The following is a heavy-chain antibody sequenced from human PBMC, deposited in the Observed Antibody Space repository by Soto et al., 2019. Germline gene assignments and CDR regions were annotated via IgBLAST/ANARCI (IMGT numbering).Heavy chain of an antibody. Sequence: ASVKVSCKASGGTFNKFAFSWVRQAPGQGFEWMGGIIPVFRSAYYAQRFRGRITITADEYTSTVYLYLNDLTSDDTAVYYCARRYCASDNCPLFYYFVDLWGLGTTVTVS. CDR3: ARRYCASDNCPLFYYFVDL. CDR2: IIPVFRSA. V-gene: IGHV1-69*13. CDR1: GGTFNKFA. J-gene: IGHJ6*02. D-gene: IGHD2-21*02.